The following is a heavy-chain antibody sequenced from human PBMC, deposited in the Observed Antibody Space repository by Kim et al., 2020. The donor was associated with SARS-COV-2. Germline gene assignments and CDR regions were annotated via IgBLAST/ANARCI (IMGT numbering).Heavy chain of an antibody. CDR1: GYIFANYA. J-gene: IGHJ4*02. D-gene: IGHD2-21*02. CDR3: ARDTDCGGDCFSLYFDY. V-gene: IGHV1-3*01. CDR2: INAANGNT. Sequence: ASVKVSCKASGYIFANYAMHWVRQAPGQRPEWMGWINAANGNTRYSQKVQGRVTITRDTSATTVYMELRRLRSEDSAVYYCARDTDCGGDCFSLYFDYWGQGTEVAVSS.